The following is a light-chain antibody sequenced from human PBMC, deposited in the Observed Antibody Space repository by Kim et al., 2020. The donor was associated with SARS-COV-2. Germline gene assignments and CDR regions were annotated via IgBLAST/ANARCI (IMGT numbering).Light chain of an antibody. J-gene: IGKJ1*01. CDR2: DAF. CDR1: QSINNY. CDR3: QRFNKYPLT. V-gene: IGKV1-9*01. Sequence: DIQLTQSPSFLSASVGDRVTITCRASQSINNYLAWYQQKPGKAPTRLIYDAFTLQSGVPSRFSGSGSGTEFTLTISSLQPEDFATYYCQRFNKYPLTFAKGTKVDIK.